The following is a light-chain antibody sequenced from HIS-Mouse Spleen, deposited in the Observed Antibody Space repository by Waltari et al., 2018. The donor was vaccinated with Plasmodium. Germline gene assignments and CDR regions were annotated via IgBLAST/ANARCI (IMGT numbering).Light chain of an antibody. Sequence: SYELTQPPSVSVSPGQPARITCSGDALPKQYPYWYQQKPGQAPVLGIYKDSERPSGIPERFSGSSSGTTVTLTISGVQAEDEADYYCQSADSSGTPNWVFGGGTKLTVL. CDR2: KDS. CDR1: ALPKQY. V-gene: IGLV3-25*03. J-gene: IGLJ3*02. CDR3: QSADSSGTPNWV.